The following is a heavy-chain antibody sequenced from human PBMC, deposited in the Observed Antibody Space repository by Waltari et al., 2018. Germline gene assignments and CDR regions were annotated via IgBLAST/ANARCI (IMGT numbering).Heavy chain of an antibody. V-gene: IGHV4-39*07. Sequence: QLQLQESGPGLVKPSETLSLTCTVSGGSISSSSYYWGWIRQPPGKGLGWIGRIYYSGSTYYNPSRKSRVTISVDTSKDQFSLKLSSVTAADTAVYYCARNYYDSSGPLAFDIWGQGTMVTVSS. CDR1: GGSISSSSYY. J-gene: IGHJ3*02. D-gene: IGHD3-22*01. CDR3: ARNYYDSSGPLAFDI. CDR2: IYYSGST.